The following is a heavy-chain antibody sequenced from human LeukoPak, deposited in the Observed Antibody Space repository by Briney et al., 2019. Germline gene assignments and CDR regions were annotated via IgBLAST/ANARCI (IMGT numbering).Heavy chain of an antibody. D-gene: IGHD3-22*01. CDR1: GYTFTGYY. J-gene: IGHJ3*02. CDR3: ARESTYYDSTDYYQGDAFDI. Sequence: ASVKVSRKASGYTFTGYYMHWVRQAPGQGLEWMGWINPNSGGTNYAQKFQGRVTMTRETSISTAYMELSRLRSDDTAVYYCARESTYYDSTDYYQGDAFDIWGQGTMVTVSS. V-gene: IGHV1-2*02. CDR2: INPNSGGT.